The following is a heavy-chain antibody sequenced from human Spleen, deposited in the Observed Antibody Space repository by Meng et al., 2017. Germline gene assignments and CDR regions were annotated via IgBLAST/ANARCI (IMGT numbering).Heavy chain of an antibody. CDR1: GYTFISYG. CDR3: ARVRFRTVTPGDAFDI. J-gene: IGHJ3*02. V-gene: IGHV1-18*01. CDR2: IADHNGNT. D-gene: IGHD4-17*01. Sequence: ASVKVSCKASGYTFISYGISWVRQAPGQGLEWMGWIADHNGNTKYAQRLQDRVTMTIDTSTSTAYMELRSLRSDDTAVYYCARVRFRTVTPGDAFDIWGQGTMVTVSS.